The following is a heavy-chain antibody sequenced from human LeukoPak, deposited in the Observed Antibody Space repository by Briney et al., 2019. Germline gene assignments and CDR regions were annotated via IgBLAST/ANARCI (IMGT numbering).Heavy chain of an antibody. Sequence: SETLSLTCTVSGGSIRSHYWSWIRQPPGQGLEWIGYIYYSGSTNYNPSLKSRVTISVDTSKNQFSLKLTSVTAADTAVYYCARGYYYVDYWGQGTLVTVPS. V-gene: IGHV4-59*11. CDR3: ARGYYYVDY. J-gene: IGHJ4*02. D-gene: IGHD3-10*01. CDR2: IYYSGST. CDR1: GGSIRSHY.